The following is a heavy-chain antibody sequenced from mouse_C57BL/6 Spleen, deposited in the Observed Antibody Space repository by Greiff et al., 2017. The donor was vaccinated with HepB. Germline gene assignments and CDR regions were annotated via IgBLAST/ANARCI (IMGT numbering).Heavy chain of an antibody. Sequence: EVKLVESGEGLVKPGGSLKLSCAASGFTFSSYAMSWVRQTPEKRLEWVAYISSGGDYIYYADTVKGRFTISRDNARNTLYLQMSSLKSEDKAMYYCTRDQGGPYAMDYWGQGTSVTVSA. V-gene: IGHV5-9-1*02. CDR3: TRDQGGPYAMDY. CDR1: GFTFSSYA. CDR2: ISSGGDYI. D-gene: IGHD3-2*02. J-gene: IGHJ4*01.